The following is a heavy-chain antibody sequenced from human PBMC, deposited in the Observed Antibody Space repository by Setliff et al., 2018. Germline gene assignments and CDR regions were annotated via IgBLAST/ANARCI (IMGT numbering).Heavy chain of an antibody. J-gene: IGHJ4*02. D-gene: IGHD3-3*01. CDR2: IYHTEST. Sequence: SETLSLTCAVSSGSISYNNWWTWVRPPPGKGLEWIGEIYHTESTNYNPSLKSRVTISLDKSKNQFSLELSSVTAADTAVYYCARDDTYDFWGGHGHLDSRGQGILVTVSS. CDR1: SGSISYNNW. CDR3: ARDDTYDFWGGHGHLDS. V-gene: IGHV4-4*02.